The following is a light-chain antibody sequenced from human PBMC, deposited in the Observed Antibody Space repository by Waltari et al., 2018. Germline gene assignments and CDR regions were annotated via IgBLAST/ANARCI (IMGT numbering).Light chain of an antibody. CDR3: QTGGFGIWV. Sequence: QLLLTQSPSASASLGASVKLTCTVSRGQGNYAIAWHQQHPHKGPRYLMKVNSDGSHIKGDGIPDRFSGSSSGAERYLTISSLQSEDEADYYCQTGGFGIWVFGGGTKLTVL. J-gene: IGLJ3*02. CDR1: RGQGNYA. CDR2: VNSDGSH. V-gene: IGLV4-69*01.